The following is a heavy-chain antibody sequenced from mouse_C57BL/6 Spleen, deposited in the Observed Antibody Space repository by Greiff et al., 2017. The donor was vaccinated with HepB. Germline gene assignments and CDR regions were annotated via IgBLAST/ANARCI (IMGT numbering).Heavy chain of an antibody. CDR3: AKGGRGYEAWFAY. V-gene: IGHV1-55*01. CDR1: GYTFTSYW. D-gene: IGHD2-12*01. CDR2: IYPGSGST. Sequence: VQLQQPGAELVKPGASVKMSCKASGYTFTSYWITWVKQRPGQGLEWIGDIYPGSGSTNYNEKFKSKATLTVDTSSSTAYMQLSSLTSEDSAVYYCAKGGRGYEAWFAYWGQGTLVTVSA. J-gene: IGHJ3*01.